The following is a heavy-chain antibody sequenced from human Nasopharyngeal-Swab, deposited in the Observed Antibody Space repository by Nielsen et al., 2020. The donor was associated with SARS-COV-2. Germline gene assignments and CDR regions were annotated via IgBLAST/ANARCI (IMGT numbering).Heavy chain of an antibody. D-gene: IGHD4-17*01. Sequence: SETLSLTRTVSGGSVSSGSYYWSWIRQPPGKGLEWIGYIYYSGSTNYNPSLKSRVTISVDTSKNQFSLKLSSVTAAGTAVYYCARGKAVTYDYWGQGTRVTVSS. J-gene: IGHJ4*02. CDR1: GGSVSSGSYY. V-gene: IGHV4-61*01. CDR2: IYYSGST. CDR3: ARGKAVTYDY.